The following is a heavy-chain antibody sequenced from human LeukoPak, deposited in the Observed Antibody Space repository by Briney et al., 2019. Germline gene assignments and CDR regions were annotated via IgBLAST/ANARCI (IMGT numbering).Heavy chain of an antibody. CDR1: GFTFSSSA. V-gene: IGHV3-23*01. J-gene: IGHJ5*02. CDR2: ISGGGEST. Sequence: PGGSLRLSCAASGFTFSSSAMSWVRQAPGKGLEWVSAISGGGESTYYANYVTGRFTITRDNSKNTLYLQMRRLRAEDTAVCYCAKDGPYDFWSGYSTANWFDPWGQGTLVTVSS. CDR3: AKDGPYDFWSGYSTANWFDP. D-gene: IGHD3-3*01.